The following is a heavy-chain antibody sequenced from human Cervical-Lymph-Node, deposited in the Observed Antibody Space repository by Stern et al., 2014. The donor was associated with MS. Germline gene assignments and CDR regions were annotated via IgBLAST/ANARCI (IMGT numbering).Heavy chain of an antibody. D-gene: IGHD1-26*01. CDR2: IWYDGSNK. J-gene: IGHJ4*02. Sequence: QVQLVQSGGGVVQPGRSLRLSCAASGFTFSSYGMHWVRQAPGKGLEWVAVIWYDGSNKYYADSVKGRFTISRDNSKNTLYLQMNSLRAEDTAVYYCARAGRWELQGSGDYWGQGTLVTVSS. CDR1: GFTFSSYG. V-gene: IGHV3-33*01. CDR3: ARAGRWELQGSGDY.